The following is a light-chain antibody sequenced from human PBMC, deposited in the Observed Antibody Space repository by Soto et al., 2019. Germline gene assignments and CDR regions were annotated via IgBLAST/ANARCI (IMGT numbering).Light chain of an antibody. CDR2: ADS. J-gene: IGKJ5*01. CDR3: QQHNNWPPIT. CDR1: QSVSGY. Sequence: EIVLTQSPATLSLSPGETATLSCRASQSVSGYIGWYQQKPGQAPRLLIYADSNRATGIPARFSGSGSGTEFTLTISSLQSEDFAVYYCQQHNNWPPITFGQGTRLEIK. V-gene: IGKV3D-15*01.